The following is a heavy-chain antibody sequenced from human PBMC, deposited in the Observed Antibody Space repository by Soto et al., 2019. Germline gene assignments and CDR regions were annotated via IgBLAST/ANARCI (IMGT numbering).Heavy chain of an antibody. V-gene: IGHV3-74*01. CDR2: INSDGSST. Sequence: GGSLRVSCAASGFTFSSYWRHWVRQAPGKGLVWVSRINSDGSSTSYADSVKGRFTISRDNAKNTLYLQMNSLRAEDTAVYYCAQTRYGDYFDYWGQGTLVTVSS. J-gene: IGHJ4*02. D-gene: IGHD4-17*01. CDR1: GFTFSSYW. CDR3: AQTRYGDYFDY.